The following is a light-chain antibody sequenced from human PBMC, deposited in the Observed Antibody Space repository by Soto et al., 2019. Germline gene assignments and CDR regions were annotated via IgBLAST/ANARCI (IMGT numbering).Light chain of an antibody. CDR2: DAS. J-gene: IGKJ5*01. CDR1: QNINRY. Sequence: EIVLTQSPATLSLSPGGRATLSCRASQNINRYLAWYHQKPGQPPRLLIYDASTRATGIPARFSGSGPGTDFTLTISSLEPEDFAVYYCQQRSNWPITFGQGTRLEIK. V-gene: IGKV3D-11*02. CDR3: QQRSNWPIT.